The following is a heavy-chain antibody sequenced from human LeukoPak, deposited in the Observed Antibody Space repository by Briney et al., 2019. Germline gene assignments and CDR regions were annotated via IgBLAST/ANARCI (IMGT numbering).Heavy chain of an antibody. V-gene: IGHV4-39*01. J-gene: IGHJ6*03. CDR3: ARHNYDFWSDQGPYYMDV. Sequence: SETLFLTCTVSGGSISSSSYYWGWIRQPPGKGLEWIGSIYYSGSTYYNPSLKSRVTISVDTSKNQFSLKLSSVTAADTAVYYCARHNYDFWSDQGPYYMDVWGKGTTVTVSS. D-gene: IGHD3-3*01. CDR2: IYYSGST. CDR1: GGSISSSSYY.